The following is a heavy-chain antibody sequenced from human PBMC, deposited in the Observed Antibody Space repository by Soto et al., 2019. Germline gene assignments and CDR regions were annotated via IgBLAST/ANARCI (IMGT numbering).Heavy chain of an antibody. Sequence: GASVKVSCKPSGYTFNDYCIHWARQAPGQGLEWLGWINPKSGGTTYSQRFQGSVTMTRETSITTAYMELNRLTSDDTAVYYCARDRRRMVRGISLTLPPNVFDYWGQGTLVTVSS. CDR1: GYTFNDYC. J-gene: IGHJ4*02. CDR3: ARDRRRMVRGISLTLPPNVFDY. CDR2: INPKSGGT. D-gene: IGHD3-10*01. V-gene: IGHV1-2*02.